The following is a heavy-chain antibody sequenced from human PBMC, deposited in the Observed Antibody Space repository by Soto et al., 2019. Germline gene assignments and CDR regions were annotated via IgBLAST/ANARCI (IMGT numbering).Heavy chain of an antibody. Sequence: EVQLLESGGGLVQPGGSLRLSCAASGFTFSSYEMNWVRQAPGKGLEWVSYISSSGSTIYYADSVKGRFTISRDNAKNSLYLQMNSLRAEDTAVYYCARVQGGRYYYYGMDVWGQGTTVTVSS. CDR2: ISSSGSTI. CDR3: ARVQGGRYYYYGMDV. V-gene: IGHV3-48*03. J-gene: IGHJ6*02. CDR1: GFTFSSYE. D-gene: IGHD3-16*01.